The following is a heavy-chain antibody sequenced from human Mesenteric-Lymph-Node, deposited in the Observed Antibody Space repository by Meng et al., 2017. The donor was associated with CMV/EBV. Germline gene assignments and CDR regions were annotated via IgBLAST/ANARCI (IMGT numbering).Heavy chain of an antibody. CDR1: GHIFSNSY. CDR2: INPINGGT. Sequence: VQLVQSGAEVKKPGASVKVSCRASGHIFSNSYIHWVRQAPGQGLEWMGVINPINGGTAYAQKFQGRVTLTRDTSTSTGYMELSSLTSEDTAVYFCASGSHIRGVIADYWGQGTLVTVS. V-gene: IGHV1-46*01. J-gene: IGHJ4*02. D-gene: IGHD3-10*01. CDR3: ASGSHIRGVIADY.